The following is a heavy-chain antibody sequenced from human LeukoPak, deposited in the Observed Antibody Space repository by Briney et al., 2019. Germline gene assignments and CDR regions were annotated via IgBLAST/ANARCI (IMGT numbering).Heavy chain of an antibody. CDR1: GGSISSYY. D-gene: IGHD6-13*01. CDR3: ARRGSSYYYYMDV. CDR2: IYTSGST. V-gene: IGHV4-4*09. J-gene: IGHJ6*03. Sequence: NSSETLSLTCTVSGGSISSYYWSWIRQPPGKGLEWIGYIYTSGSTNYNPSLKSRVTISVDTSKNQFSLKPSSVTAADTAVYYCARRGSSYYYYMDVWGKGTTVTVSS.